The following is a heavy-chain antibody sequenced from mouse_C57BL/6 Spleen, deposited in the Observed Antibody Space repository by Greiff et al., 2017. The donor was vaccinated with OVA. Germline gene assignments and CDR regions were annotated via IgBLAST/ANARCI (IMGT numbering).Heavy chain of an antibody. CDR2: ISYSGST. J-gene: IGHJ3*01. CDR1: GYSITSGYD. Sequence: VQLKESGPGMVKPSQSLSLTCTVTGYSITSGYDWLWIRHFPGNKLACMGYISYSGSTNYNPSLKSRISITHDTSKNHFFLKLNSVTTEDTATYDCAKAGDYDYAWFAYWGQGTLGTVSA. D-gene: IGHD2-4*01. V-gene: IGHV3-1*01. CDR3: AKAGDYDYAWFAY.